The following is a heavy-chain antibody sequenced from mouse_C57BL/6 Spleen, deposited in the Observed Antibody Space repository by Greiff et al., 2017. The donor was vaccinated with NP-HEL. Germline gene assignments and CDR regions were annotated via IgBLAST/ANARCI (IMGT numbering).Heavy chain of an antibody. D-gene: IGHD3-1*01. J-gene: IGHJ4*01. Sequence: DVKLQESGGDLVKPGGSLKLSCAASGFTFSSYGMSWVRQTPDKRLEWVATISSGGSYTYYPASVKGRFTISRDNAKNTLYLQMSSLKSEDTAMYYCARRFQGAFYAMDYWGQGTSVTVSS. V-gene: IGHV5-6*02. CDR3: ARRFQGAFYAMDY. CDR2: ISSGGSYT. CDR1: GFTFSSYG.